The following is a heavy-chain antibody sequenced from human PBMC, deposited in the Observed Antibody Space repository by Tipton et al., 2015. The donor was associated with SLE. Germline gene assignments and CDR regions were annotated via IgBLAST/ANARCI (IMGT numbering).Heavy chain of an antibody. CDR3: ARGDATLNWGSWDY. D-gene: IGHD7-27*01. V-gene: IGHV4-39*07. J-gene: IGHJ4*02. CDR2: IYYSGST. Sequence: TLSLTCTVSGGSISSSSYYWGWIRQPPGKGLEWIGSIYYSGSTYYNPSLKSRVTISVDTSKNQFSLRLSSVTAADTAVYYCARGDATLNWGSWDYWGQGTLVTVSS. CDR1: GGSISSSSYY.